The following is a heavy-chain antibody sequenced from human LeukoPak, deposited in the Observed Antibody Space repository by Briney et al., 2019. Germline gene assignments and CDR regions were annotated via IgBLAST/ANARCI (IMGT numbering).Heavy chain of an antibody. J-gene: IGHJ3*02. CDR3: ARDFSAAFDI. CDR2: IYDSGTT. CDR1: GGSFGNYY. V-gene: IGHV4-59*01. D-gene: IGHD2/OR15-2a*01. Sequence: SETLFLTCTVSGGSFGNYYWSWIRQPPGKGLEWIGYIYDSGTTNYNPSLKSRVTISVDTSKNQFSLTLNSVTAADTAVYYCARDFSAAFDIWGQGTMVTVSS.